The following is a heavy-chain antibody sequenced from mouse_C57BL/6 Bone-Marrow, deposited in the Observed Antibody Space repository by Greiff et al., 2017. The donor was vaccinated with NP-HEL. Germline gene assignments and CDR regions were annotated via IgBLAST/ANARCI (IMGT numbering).Heavy chain of an antibody. CDR1: GFNIKDYY. CDR2: IDPEDGET. D-gene: IGHD4-1*01. J-gene: IGHJ2*01. CDR3: ARKLGHISPFDY. Sequence: EVQLHQSGAELVKPGASVKLSCTASGFNIKDYYMHWVKQRTEQGLEWIGRIDPEDGETKYAPNFQGKATITADTSSNTAYLQLSSLTSEDTAVYYCARKLGHISPFDYWGQGTTLTVSS. V-gene: IGHV14-2*01.